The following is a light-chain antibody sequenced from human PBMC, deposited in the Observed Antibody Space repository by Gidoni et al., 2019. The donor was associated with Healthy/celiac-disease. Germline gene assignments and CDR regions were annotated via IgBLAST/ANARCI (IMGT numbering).Light chain of an antibody. V-gene: IGKV1-39*01. CDR2: AAS. CDR1: QSISSY. CDR3: QQSYSTPPRT. Sequence: DIQMTQSPSSLSASVGDRVTITCRASQSISSYLNWYQQKPGKAPKLLIYAASSLQSGVPSRFSGSGSGTDFTLTISSLQPEDFATYYCQQSYSTPPRTFXQXTKVEIK. J-gene: IGKJ1*01.